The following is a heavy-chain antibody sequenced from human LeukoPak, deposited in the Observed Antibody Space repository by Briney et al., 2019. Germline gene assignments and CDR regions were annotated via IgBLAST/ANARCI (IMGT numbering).Heavy chain of an antibody. Sequence: GGALRLSCAASGXTFSNYAVSWVRQAPGKGLEWVAGLSGSGNSIFYADSVKGRFTISRDTSKNTVYLQMNSLGAEDTAFYYCARGYSSSWLGYFDYWGQGTLVTVSS. J-gene: IGHJ4*02. V-gene: IGHV3-23*01. CDR3: ARGYSSSWLGYFDY. CDR1: GXTFSNYA. D-gene: IGHD6-13*01. CDR2: LSGSGNSI.